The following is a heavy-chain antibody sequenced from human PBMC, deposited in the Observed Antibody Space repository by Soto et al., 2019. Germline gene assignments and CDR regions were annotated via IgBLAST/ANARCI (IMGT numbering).Heavy chain of an antibody. J-gene: IGHJ4*02. D-gene: IGHD1-26*01. CDR3: IAPYRGTPSRPYFDF. Sequence: EVQLVESGGGIVKPGGSLRLSCATSGFTFRYVWMSWVRQAPGKGMEWVGRIKSEGSGGTADYAAPVKGRFTISRDDSINTIYLQMNSLKIEDTAVYYCIAPYRGTPSRPYFDFWGQGTLVTVSS. CDR1: GFTFRYVW. CDR2: IKSEGSGGTA. V-gene: IGHV3-15*01.